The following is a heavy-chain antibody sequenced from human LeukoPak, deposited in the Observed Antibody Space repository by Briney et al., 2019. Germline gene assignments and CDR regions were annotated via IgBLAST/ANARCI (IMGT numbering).Heavy chain of an antibody. V-gene: IGHV3-30*18. CDR3: AKDHCGGDCYLFDY. CDR2: ISYDGSNK. J-gene: IGHJ4*02. Sequence: GGSLRLSCAASGFTFSSCGMHWVRQAPGKGLEGVAVISYDGSNKYYADSVKGRFTISRDNSKNTLYLQMNSLRAEDTAVYYCAKDHCGGDCYLFDYWGQGTLVTVSS. D-gene: IGHD2-21*02. CDR1: GFTFSSCG.